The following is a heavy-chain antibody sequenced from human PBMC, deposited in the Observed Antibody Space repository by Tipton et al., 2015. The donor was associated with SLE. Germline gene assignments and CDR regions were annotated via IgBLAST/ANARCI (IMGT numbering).Heavy chain of an antibody. CDR1: GFDFGRFA. J-gene: IGHJ4*02. D-gene: IGHD5-18*01. CDR3: ARDHANTAINYFDF. CDR2: IWFDGSET. Sequence: SLRLSCSASGFDFGRFAMHWVRQAPGKGLEWLAVIWFDGSETHYRDSVKGRFTISRDNSQRKLFLQMDTLIADDTAVYFCARDHANTAINYFDFWGQGTLVAVSA. V-gene: IGHV3-33*01.